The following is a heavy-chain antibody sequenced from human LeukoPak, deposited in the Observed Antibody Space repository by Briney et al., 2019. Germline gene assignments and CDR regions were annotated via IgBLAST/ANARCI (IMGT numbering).Heavy chain of an antibody. CDR2: INPNSGGT. CDR3: ARAEIAAAGTVGDLDY. J-gene: IGHJ4*02. D-gene: IGHD6-13*01. CDR1: GYTFTGYY. V-gene: IGHV1-2*02. Sequence: ASVKVSCKASGYTFTGYYMHWVRQAPGQGLEWMGWINPNSGGTNYVQKFQGRVTMTRDTSISTAYMELSRLRSDDTAVYYCARAEIAAAGTVGDLDYWGQGTLVTVSS.